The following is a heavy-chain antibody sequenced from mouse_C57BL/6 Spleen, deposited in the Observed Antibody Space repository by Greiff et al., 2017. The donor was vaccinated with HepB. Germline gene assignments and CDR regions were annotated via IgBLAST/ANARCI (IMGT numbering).Heavy chain of an antibody. CDR1: GYTFTSYW. J-gene: IGHJ4*01. Sequence: QVQLQQPGAELVRPGSSVKLSCKASGYTFTSYWMHWVKQRPIQGLEWIGNIDTSDSETHYNQKFKDKATLTVDKSSSTSYMQLSSLTSEDSAVYYCARAYYTSKDYWGQGTSVTVSS. V-gene: IGHV1-52*01. D-gene: IGHD2-12*01. CDR2: IDTSDSET. CDR3: ARAYYTSKDY.